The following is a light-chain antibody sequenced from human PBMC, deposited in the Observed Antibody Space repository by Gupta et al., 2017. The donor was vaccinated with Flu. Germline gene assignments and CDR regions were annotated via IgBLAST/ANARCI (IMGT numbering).Light chain of an antibody. CDR3: QQGHSNFRT. J-gene: IGKJ4*01. Sequence: DIQMTQSPSSLSASVGDRVTITCRASESVSNYLNWYQQKPGKAPKLLIYAVSSLQGGVPSRFSGSGSGTDFTLTISRLQPEDFATYYCQQGHSNFRTFGGGTKVEIK. CDR2: AVS. V-gene: IGKV1-39*01. CDR1: ESVSNY.